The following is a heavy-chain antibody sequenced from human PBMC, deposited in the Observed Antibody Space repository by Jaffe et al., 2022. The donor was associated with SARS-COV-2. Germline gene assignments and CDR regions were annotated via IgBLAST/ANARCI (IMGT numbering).Heavy chain of an antibody. V-gene: IGHV4-4*02. CDR3: ARNFDC. Sequence: QVQLQESGPGLVKPSGTLSLTCAVSGGSLITTNRWSWVRQPPGKGLEWIGEVSHSGSTNYNPSLKSRVTISVDKSKNQFSLKLTSVTAADTAVYYCARNFDCWGQGTLVTVSS. CDR1: GGSLITTNR. CDR2: VSHSGST. J-gene: IGHJ4*02.